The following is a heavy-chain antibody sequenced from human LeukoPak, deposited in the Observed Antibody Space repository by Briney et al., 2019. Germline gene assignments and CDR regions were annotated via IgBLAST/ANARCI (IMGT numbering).Heavy chain of an antibody. CDR3: ARDQVLWWKPVGDFDL. CDR2: INNDGSIT. Sequence: GGSLRLSCAASEFSLSTYWMHWVRQAPGKGLVWVSRINNDGSITNYADSVKGRFTISRDNAKNTAHLQINSLRAEDTAVYYCARDQVLWWKPVGDFDLWGRGTLVTVSS. J-gene: IGHJ2*01. CDR1: EFSLSTYW. D-gene: IGHD2-21*01. V-gene: IGHV3-74*01.